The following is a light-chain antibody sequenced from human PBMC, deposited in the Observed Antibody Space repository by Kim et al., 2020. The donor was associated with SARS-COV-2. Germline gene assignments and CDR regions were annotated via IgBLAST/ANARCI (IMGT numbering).Light chain of an antibody. CDR2: YDT. CDR3: QVWDSSSDHLV. CDR1: NIATKT. Sequence: PAKTATMTSVGDNIATKTVHWHHQTPGQAPVVVIHYDTDRPSGIPARFSCSTSGNTANLTIRRVEAGDEADYYCQVWDSSSDHLVFGGGTQLTVL. V-gene: IGLV3-21*04. J-gene: IGLJ3*02.